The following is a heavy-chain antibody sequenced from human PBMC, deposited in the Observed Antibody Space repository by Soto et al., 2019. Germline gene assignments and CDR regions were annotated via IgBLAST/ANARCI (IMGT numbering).Heavy chain of an antibody. Sequence: GGSLRLSCAASGFTFSSYGMHWVRQAPGKGLEWVAVISYDGSNKYYADSVKGRFTISRDNSKNTLYLQMNSLRAEDTAVYYCAKDLRYCSGGSCYSGTYYYYGMDVWGQGTTVTVSS. D-gene: IGHD2-15*01. CDR1: GFTFSSYG. J-gene: IGHJ6*02. V-gene: IGHV3-30*18. CDR2: ISYDGSNK. CDR3: AKDLRYCSGGSCYSGTYYYYGMDV.